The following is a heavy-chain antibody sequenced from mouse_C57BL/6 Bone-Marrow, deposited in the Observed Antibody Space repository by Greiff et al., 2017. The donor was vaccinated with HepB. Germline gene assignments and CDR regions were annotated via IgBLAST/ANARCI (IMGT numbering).Heavy chain of an antibody. Sequence: VKLMESGPGLVQPSQSLSITCTVSGFSLTSYGVHWVRQSPGKGLEWLGVIWRGGSTDYNAASMSRLSITKDNSKSQVFFKMNSLQADDTAIYYCANSHYYGSSYWYFDVWGTGTTVTVSS. V-gene: IGHV2-5*01. D-gene: IGHD1-1*01. CDR3: ANSHYYGSSYWYFDV. J-gene: IGHJ1*03. CDR2: IWRGGST. CDR1: GFSLTSYG.